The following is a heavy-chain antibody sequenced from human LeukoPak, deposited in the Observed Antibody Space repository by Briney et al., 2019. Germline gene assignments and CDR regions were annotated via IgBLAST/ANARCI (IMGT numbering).Heavy chain of an antibody. CDR3: ARNYRFALDYYYMDV. CDR1: GYTFTNYA. Sequence: GASVKVSCKASGYTFTNYAIHWVRQAPGQRLEWMGWINADNGNTKYSQEFQGRVTITRDTSASTAYMELRSLRSEDMAVYYCARNYRFALDYYYMDVWGKGTTVTISS. CDR2: INADNGNT. J-gene: IGHJ6*03. V-gene: IGHV1-3*03. D-gene: IGHD4-11*01.